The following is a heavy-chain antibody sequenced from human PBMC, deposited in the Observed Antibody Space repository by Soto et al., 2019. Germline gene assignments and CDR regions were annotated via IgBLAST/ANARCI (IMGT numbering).Heavy chain of an antibody. D-gene: IGHD6-13*01. CDR1: RFTFRSFT. V-gene: IGHV3-21*01. CDR2: ISSNSAYI. Sequence: GSLRLSCAASRFTFRSFTMNWVRQAPGKGLEWVSTISSNSAYIYYTDALRGRFAISRDNAKNSLHLQMNSLRAEDTAVYYCTRDASRDSSARGWFDPWGPGTLVTVSS. J-gene: IGHJ5*02. CDR3: TRDASRDSSARGWFDP.